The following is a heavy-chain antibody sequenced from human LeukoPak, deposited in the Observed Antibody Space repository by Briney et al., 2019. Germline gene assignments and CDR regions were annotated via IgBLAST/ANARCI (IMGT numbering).Heavy chain of an antibody. CDR1: GFTFSSYA. CDR3: SGDYPPIDY. CDR2: ISYDGSNK. J-gene: IGHJ4*02. V-gene: IGHV3-30*04. D-gene: IGHD4-17*01. Sequence: GGSLRLSCAASGFTFSSYAMHWVRQAPGKGLEWVAVISYDGSNKYYADSAKGRFTISRDNSKNTLYLQMNSLRAEDTAVYYCSGDYPPIDYWGQGTLVTVSS.